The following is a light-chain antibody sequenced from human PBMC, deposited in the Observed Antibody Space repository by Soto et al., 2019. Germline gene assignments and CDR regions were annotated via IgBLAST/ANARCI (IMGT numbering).Light chain of an antibody. CDR2: GNS. Sequence: QSVLTQPPSVSGAPGQRVTISCTGSSSNIGAGYDVHWYQQLPGTAPKRLIDGNSNRPSGVPDRFSGSKSGTSASLAITGLQAEDEADYYCQSYDSSLSGRVVFGGGTKLTVL. V-gene: IGLV1-40*01. J-gene: IGLJ2*01. CDR3: QSYDSSLSGRVV. CDR1: SSNIGAGYD.